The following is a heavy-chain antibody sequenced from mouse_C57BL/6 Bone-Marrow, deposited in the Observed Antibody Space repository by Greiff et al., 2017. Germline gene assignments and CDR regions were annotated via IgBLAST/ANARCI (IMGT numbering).Heavy chain of an antibody. CDR2: IYPGDGDT. J-gene: IGHJ1*03. D-gene: IGHD1-1*01. Sequence: VQLQQSGPELVKPGASVKISCKASGYAFSSSWMNWVKQRPGKGLEWIGRIYPGDGDTNYNGKFKGKATLTADKSSSTAYMQLSSLTSEDSAVYFCARMIYYYGGSYYWYFDVWGTGTTVTVSS. V-gene: IGHV1-82*01. CDR3: ARMIYYYGGSYYWYFDV. CDR1: GYAFSSSW.